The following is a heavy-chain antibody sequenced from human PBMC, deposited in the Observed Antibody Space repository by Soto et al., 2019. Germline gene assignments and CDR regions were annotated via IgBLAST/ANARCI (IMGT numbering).Heavy chain of an antibody. Sequence: ETLSLTCTVPGVSVSICTFNWGWIRQPPGKGLEWIGFIHYSGSTNYNPSLKSRVTMSVDTSKNQFSLKLTSVNAADTAVYFCTRGGDAYKNGHWGQGTLVTVS. CDR3: TRGGDAYKNGH. CDR1: GVSVSICTFN. V-gene: IGHV4-61*01. J-gene: IGHJ4*02. CDR2: IHYSGST. D-gene: IGHD2-21*01.